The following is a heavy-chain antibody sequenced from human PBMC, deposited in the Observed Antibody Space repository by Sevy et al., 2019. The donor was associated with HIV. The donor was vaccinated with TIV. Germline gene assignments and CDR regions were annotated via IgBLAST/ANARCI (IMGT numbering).Heavy chain of an antibody. CDR3: VMGDCSGGSCYSVGLRPFDP. Sequence: GGSLRLSCAASGFTFSSYAMHWVRQAPGKGLEWVAVISYDGSNKYYADSVKGRFTISRDNSKNTLYLKMNSLGAEDTAVYYCVMGDCSGGSCYSVGLRPFDPWGQGTLVTVSS. V-gene: IGHV3-30-3*01. CDR1: GFTFSSYA. J-gene: IGHJ5*02. D-gene: IGHD2-15*01. CDR2: ISYDGSNK.